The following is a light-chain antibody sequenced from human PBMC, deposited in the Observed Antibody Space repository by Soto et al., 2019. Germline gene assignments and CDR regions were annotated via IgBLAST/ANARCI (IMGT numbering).Light chain of an antibody. CDR2: GAS. CDR1: QSVNSNY. Sequence: EIVLTQSPGTLSLSPGERATLSCRASQSVNSNYLAWYQQKPGQAPRLLIYGASSRATGIPDRFSGSGSGTYFTITISRLEPEDFAVYYCQQYGSSPLFTFGPGTKVDIK. CDR3: QQYGSSPLFT. V-gene: IGKV3-20*01. J-gene: IGKJ3*01.